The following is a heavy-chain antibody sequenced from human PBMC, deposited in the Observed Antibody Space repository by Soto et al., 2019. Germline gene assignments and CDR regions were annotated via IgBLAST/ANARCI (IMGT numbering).Heavy chain of an antibody. J-gene: IGHJ4*02. CDR1: GLSCSTSW. D-gene: IGHD5-18*01. V-gene: IGHV3-7*03. CDR3: ARDTLWNTAMGVFDH. Sequence: EAQLVESGGGLVQPGVSLRLSCVVSGLSCSTSWMGWVRQAPGNGLEWVATINQDGSETHYVDSVKGRVTISRDSAMKSVSLQMNSLRAEDTAVYYCARDTLWNTAMGVFDHWGQGTLVTVSS. CDR2: INQDGSET.